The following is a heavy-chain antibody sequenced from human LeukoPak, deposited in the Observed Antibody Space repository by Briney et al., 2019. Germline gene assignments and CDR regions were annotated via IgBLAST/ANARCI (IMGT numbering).Heavy chain of an antibody. CDR2: IYYSGST. D-gene: IGHD3-22*01. V-gene: IGHV4-59*01. CDR3: ARAYYDSSGVYYYYGMDV. J-gene: IGHJ6*02. Sequence: PSETLSLTCTVSGGSISSYYWSWIRQPPGKGLEWIGYIYYSGSTNYNPSLKSRVTISVDTSKNQFSLKLSSVTAADTAVYYCARAYYDSSGVYYYYGMDVWGQGTTATVSS. CDR1: GGSISSYY.